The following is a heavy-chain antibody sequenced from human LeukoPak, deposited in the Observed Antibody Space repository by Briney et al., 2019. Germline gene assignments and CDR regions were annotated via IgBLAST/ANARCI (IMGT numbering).Heavy chain of an antibody. J-gene: IGHJ4*02. V-gene: IGHV2-5*01. CDR1: GFSLSTSGVG. D-gene: IGHD3-3*01. CDR2: IYWNDDK. Sequence: SGPTLVKPTQTLTLTCTFSGFSLSTSGVGVGWIRQPPGKALEWLALIYWNDDKRYSPSLKSRLTITKDTSKNQVVLTMTNMDPVDTATYYCAHSGYDFWSGYNYFDYWGQGTLVTVSS. CDR3: AHSGYDFWSGYNYFDY.